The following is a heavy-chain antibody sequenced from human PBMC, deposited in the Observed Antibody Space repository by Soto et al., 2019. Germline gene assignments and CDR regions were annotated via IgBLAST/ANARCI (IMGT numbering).Heavy chain of an antibody. D-gene: IGHD5-12*01. J-gene: IGHJ4*02. V-gene: IGHV4-31*03. Sequence: PSETLSLTCSVSGASIRSGGFYWSWLRQSPGKGLEWIGHIYYTGSTFVSPSLKGRLTISRDTSKNQFSLDLSSVTAADTAMYYCARIEMASIKWGRGTLVTVSS. CDR1: GASIRSGGFY. CDR2: IYYTGST. CDR3: ARIEMASIK.